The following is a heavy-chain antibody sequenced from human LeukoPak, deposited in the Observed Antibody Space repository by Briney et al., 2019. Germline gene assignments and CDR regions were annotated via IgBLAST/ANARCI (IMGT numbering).Heavy chain of an antibody. CDR3: ANDWDSQWLVHGADAEYFQH. J-gene: IGHJ1*01. Sequence: QSGGSLRLSCAASGFTVSSNYMSWVRQAPGKGLEWVSVIYSGGSTYYADSVKGRFTISRDNSKNTLYLQMNSLRAEDTAVYYCANDWDSQWLVHGADAEYFQHWGQGTLVTVSS. CDR1: GFTVSSNY. CDR2: IYSGGST. D-gene: IGHD6-19*01. V-gene: IGHV3-53*01.